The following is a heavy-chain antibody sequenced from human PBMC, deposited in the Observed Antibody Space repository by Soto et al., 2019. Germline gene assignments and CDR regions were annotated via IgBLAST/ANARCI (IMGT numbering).Heavy chain of an antibody. CDR1: GYTFINHG. Sequence: QLVQSEAEVKKPGASVKVSCEASGYTFINHGISWVRQAPGQALEWMRWVSGSNGNTKYAQKFQGRVTMTTDTSTSTAYMELRNLRSDVTAVYFGARDFYAQAYYFDLCGQGTLGTVSS. CDR2: VSGSNGNT. D-gene: IGHD4-17*01. CDR3: ARDFYAQAYYFDL. J-gene: IGHJ4*02. V-gene: IGHV1-18*04.